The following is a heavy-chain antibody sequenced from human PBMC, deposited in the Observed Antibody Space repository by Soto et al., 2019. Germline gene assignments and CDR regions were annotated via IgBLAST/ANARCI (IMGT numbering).Heavy chain of an antibody. CDR2: IYYSGST. Sequence: PSETLSLTCTVSGGSISSSSYYWGWIRQPPGKGLEWIGSIYYSGSTYYNPSLKSRVTISVDTSKNQFSLKLSSVTAADTAVYYCARLYAYIDYWGQGTLVTVSS. D-gene: IGHD3-16*01. V-gene: IGHV4-39*01. CDR3: ARLYAYIDY. J-gene: IGHJ4*02. CDR1: GGSISSSSYY.